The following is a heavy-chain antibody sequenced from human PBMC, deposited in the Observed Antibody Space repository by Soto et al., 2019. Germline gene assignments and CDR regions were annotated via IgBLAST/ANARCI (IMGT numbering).Heavy chain of an antibody. V-gene: IGHV4-30-2*01. D-gene: IGHD2-8*01. CDR1: GGSVNSGGYS. CDR3: TRGVLA. J-gene: IGHJ5*02. CDR2: ISPSGSP. Sequence: LSLTCSVSGGSVNSGGYSWSWIRQPPGKGLEWIGFISPSGSPAYNPSLKSRVTISVDRSNNQISLEISSVTAADTAVYYCTRGVLAWGPGTLVTVSS.